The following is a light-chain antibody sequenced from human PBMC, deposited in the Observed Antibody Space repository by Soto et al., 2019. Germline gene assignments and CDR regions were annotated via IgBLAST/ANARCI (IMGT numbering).Light chain of an antibody. CDR1: NLGTKS. V-gene: IGLV3-21*04. CDR3: HVWDSSSDHL. Sequence: SYELTQPPSVSVAPGKTARITCGGSNLGTKSVHWYQQKPGQAPILVIYYDSDRPSGIPERFSGSNSGNTATLTISRVEAGDEADYYCHVWDSSSDHLFGGGTKLTVL. J-gene: IGLJ3*02. CDR2: YDS.